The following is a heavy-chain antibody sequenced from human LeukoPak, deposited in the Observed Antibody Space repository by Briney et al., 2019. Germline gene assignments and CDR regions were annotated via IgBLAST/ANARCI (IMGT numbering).Heavy chain of an antibody. CDR1: GYTFTSYD. Sequence: ASVKVSCKASGYTFTSYDINWVRQATGQGLEWMGWMNPNSGNTGYAQKFQGRVTMTRNTSISTAYMELSSLRSEDTAVYYCARYGSGYYYYGMDVWGQGTTVTVSS. CDR3: ARYGSGYYYYGMDV. V-gene: IGHV1-8*01. CDR2: MNPNSGNT. J-gene: IGHJ6*02. D-gene: IGHD3-10*01.